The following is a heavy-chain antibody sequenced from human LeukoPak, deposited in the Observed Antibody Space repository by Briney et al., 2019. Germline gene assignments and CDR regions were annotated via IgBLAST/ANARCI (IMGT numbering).Heavy chain of an antibody. CDR1: GGSISSGGYY. CDR3: ASADWCGCRVPSHFLFYFGMGV. D-gene: IGHD3-3*01. CDR2: IYYSGST. J-gene: IGHJ6*01. V-gene: IGHV4-31*03. Sequence: SQTLSLTCTVSGGSISSGGYYWSWIRQHPGTGLEWIGYIYYSGSTYYNPSLKSRVTISVDTSKNQFTLKLSSATAADPAVYSCASADWCGCRVPSHFLFYFGMGVWGQGTTVTVFS.